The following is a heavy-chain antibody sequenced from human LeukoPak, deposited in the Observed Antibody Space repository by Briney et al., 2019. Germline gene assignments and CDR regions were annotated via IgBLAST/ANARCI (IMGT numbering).Heavy chain of an antibody. V-gene: IGHV4-39*01. J-gene: IGHJ6*03. D-gene: IGHD5-18*01. CDR3: ARPGYSYATPHYYYMDV. CDR1: GGSISGSNYY. Sequence: PSETLSLTCTGSGGSISGSNYYWGWIRQPPGKGLEWIGSIYYNGDTYYNPSLKSRVTMSVDTSKNQFSLKLSSVSAADTAVYYCARPGYSYATPHYYYMDVWGKGTTVTVSS. CDR2: IYYNGDT.